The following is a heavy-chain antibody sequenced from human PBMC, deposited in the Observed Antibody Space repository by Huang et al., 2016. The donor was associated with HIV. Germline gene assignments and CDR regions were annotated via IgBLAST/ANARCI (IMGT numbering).Heavy chain of an antibody. CDR1: GFSFSSSA. CDR3: AKDLVTYDSSGSV. CDR2: VSNSASSR. D-gene: IGHD3-22*01. V-gene: IGHV3-23*01. Sequence: EVHLLESGGGLVQPGGSLRLSCAASGFSFSSSAMRWVRQAPGRGLEWVSTVSNSASSRHYSDSVRGRFTISRDNSKDTLYLQMNSLRAEDTALYYCAKDLVTYDSSGSVWGQGTLVTVSS. J-gene: IGHJ4*02.